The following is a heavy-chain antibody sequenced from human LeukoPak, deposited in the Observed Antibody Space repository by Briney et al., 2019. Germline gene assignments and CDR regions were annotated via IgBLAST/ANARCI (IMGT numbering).Heavy chain of an antibody. CDR1: GFTFRSYD. J-gene: IGHJ2*01. Sequence: PGGSLRPSCAASGFTFRSYDMHWVRQAPGKGLEWVSGIGTAGEIYYPGSVKGRFTISRENAKNSLYLQMNSLRAGDTAVYYCARAAYSSTWYSRYFDLWGRGTLVTVSS. CDR3: ARAAYSSTWYSRYFDL. D-gene: IGHD6-13*01. CDR2: IGTAGEI. V-gene: IGHV3-13*01.